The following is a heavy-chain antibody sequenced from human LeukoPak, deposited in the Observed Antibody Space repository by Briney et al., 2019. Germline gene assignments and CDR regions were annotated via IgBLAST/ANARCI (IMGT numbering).Heavy chain of an antibody. D-gene: IGHD6-13*01. Sequence: PGGSLRLSCAASGFTFSSYNMNWVRQAPGKGLEWVSYISLSTTSIYYADSVKGRFTISRDNAKNSLYLRMNSLRAEDTAVYYCAREPTYSSSWHTTCDYWGQGTLVTVSS. V-gene: IGHV3-48*04. CDR1: GFTFSSYN. CDR3: AREPTYSSSWHTTCDY. CDR2: ISLSTTSI. J-gene: IGHJ4*02.